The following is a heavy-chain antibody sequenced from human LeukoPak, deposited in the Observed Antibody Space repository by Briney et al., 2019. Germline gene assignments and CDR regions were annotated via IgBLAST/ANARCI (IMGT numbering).Heavy chain of an antibody. J-gene: IGHJ6*02. Sequence: PSQTLSLTCTVSGGSISSGGYYWSWILQHPGKGLEWIGYIYYSGSTYYNPSLKSRVTISVDTSKNQFSLKLSSVTAADTAVYYCARGLMIYGMDVWGQGTTVTVSS. D-gene: IGHD3-16*01. CDR3: ARGLMIYGMDV. CDR1: GGSISSGGYY. CDR2: IYYSGST. V-gene: IGHV4-31*03.